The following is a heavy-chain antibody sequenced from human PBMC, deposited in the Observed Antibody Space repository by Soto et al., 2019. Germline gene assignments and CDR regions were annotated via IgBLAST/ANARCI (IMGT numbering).Heavy chain of an antibody. CDR1: GYTFTSYG. V-gene: IGHV1-18*01. D-gene: IGHD2-2*01. CDR3: ARSIREVVPAAYYYYGMDV. CDR2: ISASNGNT. J-gene: IGHJ6*02. Sequence: QVQLVQSGAEVKKPGASVKVSCKASGYTFTSYGISWVRQAPGQGLEWMGWISASNGNTNYAQKLQGRVTMTTDTSTITAYMELRSLRSDDTAVYYCARSIREVVPAAYYYYGMDVWGQGTTVTVSS.